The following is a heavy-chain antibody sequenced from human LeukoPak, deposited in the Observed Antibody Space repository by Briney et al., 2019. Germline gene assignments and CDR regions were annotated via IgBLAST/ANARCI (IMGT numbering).Heavy chain of an antibody. J-gene: IGHJ5*02. CDR1: GRSISSYY. Sequence: PSETLSLTCTVSGRSISSYYWSWIRQPPGKGLEWIWYIYYSGSTNYNPSLKSRVTISVDTCKNQFSLKLSSVTAADTAVYYCARQRGYYYDSSRWFDPWGQGTLVTVSS. V-gene: IGHV4-59*08. CDR2: IYYSGST. CDR3: ARQRGYYYDSSRWFDP. D-gene: IGHD3-22*01.